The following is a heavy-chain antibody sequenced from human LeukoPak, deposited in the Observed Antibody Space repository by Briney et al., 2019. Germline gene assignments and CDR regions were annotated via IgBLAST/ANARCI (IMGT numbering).Heavy chain of an antibody. Sequence: ASVKVSCKASGYTFTSYGISWVRQAPGQGLGWMGWISAYNGNTNYAQKLQGRVTMTRDTSTSTFDMELSSLKSEDTAVYYCARLWSYYDNSGFFEDYWGQGTLVTVSS. J-gene: IGHJ4*02. D-gene: IGHD3-22*01. CDR3: ARLWSYYDNSGFFEDY. CDR2: ISAYNGNT. V-gene: IGHV1-18*01. CDR1: GYTFTSYG.